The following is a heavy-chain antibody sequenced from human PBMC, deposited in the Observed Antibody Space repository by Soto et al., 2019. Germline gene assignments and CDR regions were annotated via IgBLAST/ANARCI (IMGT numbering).Heavy chain of an antibody. D-gene: IGHD6-13*01. CDR3: ARESSSSLYSGYYYYYGMDV. CDR1: GGSISSYY. J-gene: IGHJ6*02. CDR2: IYTSGST. V-gene: IGHV4-4*07. Sequence: SEPLSLTCPVSGGSISSYYWSWIRQPPGKGLEWIGRIYTSGSTNYTPSLKSRVTMSVDTSKNQFSMKLSSVTDAEKAVYYCARESSSSLYSGYYYYYGMDVWGQGTKVTVSS.